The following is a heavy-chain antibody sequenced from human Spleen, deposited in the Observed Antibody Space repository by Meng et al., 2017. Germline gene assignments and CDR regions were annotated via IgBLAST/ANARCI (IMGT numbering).Heavy chain of an antibody. J-gene: IGHJ4*02. D-gene: IGHD1-26*01. Sequence: AQVQQSCPGQVKSSQTLSLCCTCSGCARSIGGYSWSWIRQRPGKGLEWIGYIYYSGSTYYNPSLKSRLTISVDTSQNQFSLILNSVTAADTAVYYCARDRGGGTAAQFDYWGQGTLVTVSS. V-gene: IGHV4-31*03. CDR1: GCARSIGGYS. CDR3: ARDRGGGTAAQFDY. CDR2: IYYSGST.